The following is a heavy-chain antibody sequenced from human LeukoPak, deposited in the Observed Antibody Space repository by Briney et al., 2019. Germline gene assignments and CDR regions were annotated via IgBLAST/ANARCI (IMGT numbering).Heavy chain of an antibody. Sequence: KFQGRVTITRDTSASTAYMELSSLRSEDTAVYYCARDQYYDGSGYLDYWGQGTLVTVSS. CDR3: ARDQYYDGSGYLDY. V-gene: IGHV1-3*01. D-gene: IGHD3-22*01. J-gene: IGHJ4*02.